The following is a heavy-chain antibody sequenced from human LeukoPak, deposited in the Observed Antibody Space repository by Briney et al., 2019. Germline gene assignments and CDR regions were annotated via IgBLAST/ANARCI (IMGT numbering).Heavy chain of an antibody. V-gene: IGHV3-23*01. CDR3: AKDQYGGNPQYYFDY. J-gene: IGHJ4*02. Sequence: GGSLRLSCAASGFTFSSYAMSWVRQAPGKGLDWVSAISGSGGNTYYADSVKGRFTISRDNSKNTLYLQMNSLRAKDTAVYYCAKDQYGGNPQYYFDYWGQGTLVTVSP. CDR2: ISGSGGNT. CDR1: GFTFSSYA. D-gene: IGHD4-23*01.